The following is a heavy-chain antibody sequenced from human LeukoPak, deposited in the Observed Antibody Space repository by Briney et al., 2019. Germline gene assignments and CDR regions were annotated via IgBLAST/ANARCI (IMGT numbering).Heavy chain of an antibody. D-gene: IGHD3-16*01. CDR1: GGSISSRPYY. J-gene: IGHJ4*02. CDR2: ISYSGSI. CDR3: ATLEIGDYYFDY. Sequence: SETLSLTCTVSGGSISSRPYYWGWVRQPPGQGLEWIGSISYSGSIHYNPSLKSRVTISVDTSRNHFSLRLSSVTAADTAAYYCATLEIGDYYFDYWGQGTLVTVSS. V-gene: IGHV4-39*01.